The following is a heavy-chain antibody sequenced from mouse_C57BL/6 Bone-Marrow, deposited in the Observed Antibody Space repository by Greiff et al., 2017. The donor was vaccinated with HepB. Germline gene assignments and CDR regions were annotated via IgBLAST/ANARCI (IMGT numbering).Heavy chain of an antibody. CDR2: IRLKSDNYAT. Sequence: EVKVEESGGGLVQPGGSMKLSCVASGFTFSNYWMNWVRQSPEKGLEWVAQIRLKSDNYATHYAESVKGRFTISRDDSKSSVYLQMNNLRAEDTGIYYCTSSTMVTTDWYFDVWGTGTTVTVSS. V-gene: IGHV6-3*01. J-gene: IGHJ1*03. CDR1: GFTFSNYW. CDR3: TSSTMVTTDWYFDV. D-gene: IGHD2-2*01.